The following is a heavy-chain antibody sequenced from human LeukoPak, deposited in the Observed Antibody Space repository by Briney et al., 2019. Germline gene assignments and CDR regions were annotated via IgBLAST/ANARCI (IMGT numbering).Heavy chain of an antibody. Sequence: GGSLRLSCAASGFTFSSYGMHWVRQAPGKGLEWVAFIRYDGSNKYYADSVKGRFTISRDNSKNTLYLQMNSLRVEDTAVYYCAKDRGDYFDYRGQGTLVTVSS. J-gene: IGHJ4*02. CDR1: GFTFSSYG. CDR2: IRYDGSNK. D-gene: IGHD5-24*01. V-gene: IGHV3-30*02. CDR3: AKDRGDYFDY.